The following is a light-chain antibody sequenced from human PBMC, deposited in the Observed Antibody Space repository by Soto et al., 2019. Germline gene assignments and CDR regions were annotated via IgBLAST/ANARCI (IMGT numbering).Light chain of an antibody. CDR1: QGISSW. CDR2: TGS. CDR3: PQANSFPLT. Sequence: DIQMTQSPSSVSASVGDRVSITCRASQGISSWLAWYQQKPGRAPKLLIYTGSSLQSGVPSRFSGTGTRTDFTLTINNLQPEDGATYYFPQANSFPLTFGGGTKVEIK. V-gene: IGKV1-12*01. J-gene: IGKJ4*02.